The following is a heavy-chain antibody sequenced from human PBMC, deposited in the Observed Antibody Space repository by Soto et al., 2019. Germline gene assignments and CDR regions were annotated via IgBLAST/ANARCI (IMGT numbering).Heavy chain of an antibody. J-gene: IGHJ5*02. D-gene: IGHD3-22*01. CDR3: ARGGHVPMYYYDSSGPINWFDP. Sequence: EVQLVESGGGLIQPGGSLRLSCAASGFTVSHNYMSWVRQAPGKGLEWVSVIYSDGSTYYADSVKGRFTISRDNSKNTLYLQMNSLRAEDTAVYYCARGGHVPMYYYDSSGPINWFDPWGQGTLVTVSS. CDR1: GFTVSHNY. V-gene: IGHV3-53*01. CDR2: IYSDGST.